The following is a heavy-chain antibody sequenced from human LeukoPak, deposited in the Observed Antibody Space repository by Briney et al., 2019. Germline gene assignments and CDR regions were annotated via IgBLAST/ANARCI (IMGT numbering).Heavy chain of an antibody. CDR3: ARVGGNSGRDAFDI. D-gene: IGHD4-23*01. J-gene: IGHJ3*02. CDR2: ISSSSSYI. Sequence: KAGGSLRLSCAASGFTFSSYSMNWVRQAPGKGLEWVSSISSSSSYIYYADSVKGRFTISRDNAKNSLYLQTNSLRAEDTAVYYCARVGGNSGRDAFDIWGQGTMVTVSP. V-gene: IGHV3-21*01. CDR1: GFTFSSYS.